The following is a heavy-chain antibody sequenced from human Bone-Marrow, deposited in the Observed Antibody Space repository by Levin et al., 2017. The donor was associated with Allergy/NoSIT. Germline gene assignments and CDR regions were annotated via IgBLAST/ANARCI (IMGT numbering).Heavy chain of an antibody. Sequence: SQTLSLTCAVYGGSFSGYYWSWIRQPPGKGLEWIGEINHSGSTNYNPSLKSRVTISVDTSKNQFSLKLSSVTAADTAVYYCARRYCSGGSCYSHWGQGTLVTVSS. CDR2: INHSGST. CDR3: ARRYCSGGSCYSH. V-gene: IGHV4-34*01. CDR1: GGSFSGYY. J-gene: IGHJ1*01. D-gene: IGHD2-15*01.